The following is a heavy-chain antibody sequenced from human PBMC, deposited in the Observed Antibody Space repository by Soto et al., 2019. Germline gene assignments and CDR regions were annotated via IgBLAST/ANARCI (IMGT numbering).Heavy chain of an antibody. CDR2: IHNSGST. V-gene: IGHV4-31*03. CDR3: ARDLGSEQWFFDN. J-gene: IGHJ4*02. CDR1: GASVSGDGSY. Sequence: SETLSLTCPVSGASVSGDGSYCSWIRQHPGKGLEFIGYIHNSGSTYSNPSLENRVAMSIDTSKNQFSLRLSSVTAADSAVYFCARDLGSEQWFFDNWGQGILVTVAS. D-gene: IGHD6-19*01.